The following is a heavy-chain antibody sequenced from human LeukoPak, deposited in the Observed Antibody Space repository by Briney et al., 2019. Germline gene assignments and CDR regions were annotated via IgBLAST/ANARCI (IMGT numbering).Heavy chain of an antibody. V-gene: IGHV3-21*01. CDR1: GLTFSSYA. J-gene: IGHJ4*02. Sequence: PGGSLRLSCAASGLTFSSYAMSWVRQAPGKGLEWVSSISSSSSYIYYADSVKGRFTISRDNAKNSLYLQMNSLRAEDTAVYYCARDRGSYEAMGDYWGQGTLVTVSS. CDR2: ISSSSSYI. D-gene: IGHD1-26*01. CDR3: ARDRGSYEAMGDY.